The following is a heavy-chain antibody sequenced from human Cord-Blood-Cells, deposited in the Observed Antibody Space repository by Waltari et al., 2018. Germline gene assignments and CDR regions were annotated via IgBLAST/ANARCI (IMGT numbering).Heavy chain of an antibody. CDR2: IIPIFGTA. V-gene: IGHV1-69*01. CDR3: AGRNGSGSYYFDY. D-gene: IGHD3-10*01. J-gene: IGHJ4*02. CDR1: GGTFSSYA. Sequence: QVQLVQSGAEVKKPGSSVKVSCKASGGTFSSYAISRIRQAPGQGLAWVGGIIPIFGTANYAQKFQGRVTITADESTSTAYMELSSLRSEDTAVYYCAGRNGSGSYYFDYWGQGTLVTVSS.